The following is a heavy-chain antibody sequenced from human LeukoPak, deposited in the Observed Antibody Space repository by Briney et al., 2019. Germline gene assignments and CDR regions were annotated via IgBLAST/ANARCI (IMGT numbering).Heavy chain of an antibody. Sequence: PGGSLRLSCAASGFTFNIYAMNWVRQASGKGLEWVSTISGSGSSTYYADSVKGRFTISRDNSKNTLYLQMNRLRAEDTAVYFCAKDQHGYDKPIDYWGQGTLVTVSS. CDR2: ISGSGSST. J-gene: IGHJ4*02. D-gene: IGHD5-12*01. CDR1: GFTFNIYA. CDR3: AKDQHGYDKPIDY. V-gene: IGHV3-23*01.